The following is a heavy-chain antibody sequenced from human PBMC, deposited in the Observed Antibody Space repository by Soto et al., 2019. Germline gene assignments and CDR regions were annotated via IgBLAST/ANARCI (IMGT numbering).Heavy chain of an antibody. V-gene: IGHV3-23*01. D-gene: IGHD3-16*01. CDR3: VKEGEVYNWVWDYLDH. Sequence: EVHLLESGGGLVQPGGSLRLSCEASGFTFRNYAMTWVRQPPGKGLEWVSAISGGGDETYNADAVKGRFTISRDNSKNTLYLQMNSLRAEDTAIYYCVKEGEVYNWVWDYLDHLGQGTRITVSS. CDR2: ISGGGDET. J-gene: IGHJ4*02. CDR1: GFTFRNYA.